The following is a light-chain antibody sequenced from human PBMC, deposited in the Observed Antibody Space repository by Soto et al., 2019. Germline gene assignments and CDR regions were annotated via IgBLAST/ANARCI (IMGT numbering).Light chain of an antibody. Sequence: IQLPQNTYSLSASFGDRVAIACRASQGITSYLAWYQQKPGKAPNLLIYGASTLQSGVPSRFSGSGSGTDFTLTINSLQAEDFATYYCQQTRSYPSTFGGGTNVDI. CDR3: QQTRSYPST. CDR1: QGITSY. CDR2: GAS. V-gene: IGKV1-9*01. J-gene: IGKJ4*01.